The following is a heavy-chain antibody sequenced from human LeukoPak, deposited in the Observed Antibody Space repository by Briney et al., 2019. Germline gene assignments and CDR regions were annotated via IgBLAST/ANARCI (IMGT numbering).Heavy chain of an antibody. CDR1: GYTFTSYD. CDR3: ARALRVGRYSADY. J-gene: IGHJ4*02. CDR2: MNPNSGNT. Sequence: ASVKVSCKASGYTFTSYDINWVRQATGQGLEWMGWMNPNSGNTGSAQRFQGRVTMTRNTSISTAYMELSSLRSEDTAVYYCARALRVGRYSADYWGQGTLVTVSS. D-gene: IGHD2-15*01. V-gene: IGHV1-8*01.